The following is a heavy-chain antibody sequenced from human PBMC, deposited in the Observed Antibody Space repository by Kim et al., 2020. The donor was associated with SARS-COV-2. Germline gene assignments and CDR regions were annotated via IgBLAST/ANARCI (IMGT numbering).Heavy chain of an antibody. CDR3: ARDHNKGVYSSSWPRTPRYYYYGMDV. D-gene: IGHD6-13*01. J-gene: IGHJ6*02. CDR2: ISYDGSNK. Sequence: GGSLRLSCAASGFTFSSYAMHWVRQAPGKGLEWVAVISYDGSNKYYADSVKGRFTISRDNSKNTLYLQMNSLRAEDTAVYYCARDHNKGVYSSSWPRTPRYYYYGMDVWGQGTTVTVSS. V-gene: IGHV3-30*04. CDR1: GFTFSSYA.